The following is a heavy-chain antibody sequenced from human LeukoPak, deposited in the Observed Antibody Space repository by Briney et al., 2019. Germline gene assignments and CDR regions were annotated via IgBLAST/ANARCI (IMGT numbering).Heavy chain of an antibody. CDR2: INSDGSST. Sequence: GGSLRLSCAASGFTFSSYWMHWVRQAPGKGLVWVSRINSDGSSTIYADSVKGRFTISRDNAKNALYLQMNSLRAEDTAVYYCARDDSSARANYWGQGALVTVSS. D-gene: IGHD3-22*01. CDR1: GFTFSSYW. J-gene: IGHJ4*02. V-gene: IGHV3-74*01. CDR3: ARDDSSARANY.